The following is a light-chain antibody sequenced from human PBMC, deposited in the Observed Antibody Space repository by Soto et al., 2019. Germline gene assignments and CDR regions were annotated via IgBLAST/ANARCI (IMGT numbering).Light chain of an antibody. V-gene: IGKV1-39*01. CDR2: AAS. CDR3: QQSYNTPQT. J-gene: IGKJ1*01. CDR1: QSISTY. Sequence: DIPMTQSPSSLSASVGDRVTVTCRASQSISTYLNWYQQRPGKAPNLLIYAASNMQSGVPSRFSGNGSGTDFALTISSLQPEDFATYYCQQSYNTPQTFGQGTKVEIK.